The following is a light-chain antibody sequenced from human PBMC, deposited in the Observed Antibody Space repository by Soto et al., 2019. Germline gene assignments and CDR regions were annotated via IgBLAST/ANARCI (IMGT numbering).Light chain of an antibody. V-gene: IGKV1-8*01. J-gene: IGKJ4*01. CDR2: AAS. CDR1: QGISSY. CDR3: QQYYSYPLT. Sequence: IQMTQSPSSLSASVGDRVTITCRASQGISSYLAWYQQKPGKAPKLLIYAASTLQSGVPSRFSGSGSGTDFTLTISCLQSEDFATYYCQQYYSYPLTFGGGTKVDI.